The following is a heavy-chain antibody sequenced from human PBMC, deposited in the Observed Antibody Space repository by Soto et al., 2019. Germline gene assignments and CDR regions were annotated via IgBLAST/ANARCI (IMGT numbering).Heavy chain of an antibody. CDR2: ISGSGGST. D-gene: IGHD4-17*01. J-gene: IGHJ6*02. Sequence: EVQLLESGGGLVQPGGSLRLSCAASEFTFSSYAMSWVRQAPGKGLEWVSAISGSGGSTYYAESVKGRFTISRDNSKNTLYLQMNSMRAEDTAVYYCAKGGLRYSMGMEVWGQGNTVTVSS. V-gene: IGHV3-23*01. CDR1: EFTFSSYA. CDR3: AKGGLRYSMGMEV.